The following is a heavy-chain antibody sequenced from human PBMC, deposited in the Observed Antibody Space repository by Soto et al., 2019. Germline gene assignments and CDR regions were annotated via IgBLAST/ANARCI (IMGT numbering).Heavy chain of an antibody. CDR2: VNPKSGNT. CDR3: ARPYCDSTSCYTDWFDP. Sequence: QVQLVQSGAEVKKPGASVKVSCKASGYSFSTYDINWVRQAAGQGLEWMGWVNPKSGNTDYAQRCRGRVTMTSNTSRSTAYMELSALTPEDTAVYYCARPYCDSTSCYTDWFDPWGQGTLVTVSS. CDR1: GYSFSTYD. J-gene: IGHJ5*02. D-gene: IGHD2-2*02. V-gene: IGHV1-8*01.